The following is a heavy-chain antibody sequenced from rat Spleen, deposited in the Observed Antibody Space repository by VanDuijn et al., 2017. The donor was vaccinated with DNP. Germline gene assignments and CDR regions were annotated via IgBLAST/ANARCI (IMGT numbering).Heavy chain of an antibody. V-gene: IGHV5-7*01. Sequence: EVQLVESGGGLVQPGRSLKLSCAASRFTFSDYNMAWVRQAPKKGLEWVATISYDGGGTFYRDSVKGRFTISRDNTKTTLYLQLDSLRSEDTATYYCARHGSYYYFDYWGQGVMVTVSS. D-gene: IGHD1-12*02. J-gene: IGHJ2*01. CDR1: RFTFSDYN. CDR3: ARHGSYYYFDY. CDR2: ISYDGGGT.